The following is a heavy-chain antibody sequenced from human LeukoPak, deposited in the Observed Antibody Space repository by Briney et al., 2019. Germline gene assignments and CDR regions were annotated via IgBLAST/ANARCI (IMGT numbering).Heavy chain of an antibody. CDR2: IYSTGST. J-gene: IGHJ4*02. Sequence: SQTLSLTCTVSGVSISSGGHYWSWIRQPAGKGLEYLGRIYSTGSTNYNPSLRSRVTISVDTSKNHFSLKLSSVTAADTAVYYCARDQTYSGSGIYTYFDYWGQGILVTVSS. CDR1: GVSISSGGHY. D-gene: IGHD3-10*01. V-gene: IGHV4-61*02. CDR3: ARDQTYSGSGIYTYFDY.